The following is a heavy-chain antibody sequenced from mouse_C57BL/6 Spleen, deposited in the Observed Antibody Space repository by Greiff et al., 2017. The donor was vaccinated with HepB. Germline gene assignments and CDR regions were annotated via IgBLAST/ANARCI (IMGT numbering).Heavy chain of an antibody. Sequence: VQLQQSGPELVKPGASVKISCKASGYSFTGYYMNWVKQSPEKSLEWIGEINPSTGGTTYNQKFKAKATLTVDKSSSTAYMQLKSLTSEDSAVYYCARWGLLLYAMDYWGQGTSVTVSS. CDR2: INPSTGGT. J-gene: IGHJ4*01. CDR3: ARWGLLLYAMDY. D-gene: IGHD2-3*01. V-gene: IGHV1-42*01. CDR1: GYSFTGYY.